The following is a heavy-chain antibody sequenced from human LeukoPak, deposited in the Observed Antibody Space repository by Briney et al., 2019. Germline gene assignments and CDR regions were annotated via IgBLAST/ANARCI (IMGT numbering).Heavy chain of an antibody. J-gene: IGHJ3*02. D-gene: IGHD5-18*01. CDR1: GYSFTSYW. CDR3: ARRGYNYGYAFDI. V-gene: IGHV5-51*01. CDR2: IYPGDSDT. Sequence: GESLKISCKGSGYSFTSYWIGWVRQMPGKGLEWMGIIYPGDSDTGYSPSFQGQVTVSADKSISTAYLQWSSLKASDTAMYYCARRGYNYGYAFDIWGQGTMVTVSS.